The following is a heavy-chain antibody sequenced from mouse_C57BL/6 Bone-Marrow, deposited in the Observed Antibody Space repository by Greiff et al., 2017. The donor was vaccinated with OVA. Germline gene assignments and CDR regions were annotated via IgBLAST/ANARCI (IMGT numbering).Heavy chain of an antibody. V-gene: IGHV1-4*01. CDR3: ARNYYGSSYDY. CDR2: INPSSGYT. CDR1: GYTFTSYT. D-gene: IGHD1-1*01. Sequence: VQLQESGAELARPGASVKMSCKASGYTFTSYTMHWVKQRPGQGLEWIGYINPSSGYTKYNQKFKDKATLTADKSSSTAYMQLSSLTSEDSAVYYCARNYYGSSYDYWGQGTTLTVSS. J-gene: IGHJ2*01.